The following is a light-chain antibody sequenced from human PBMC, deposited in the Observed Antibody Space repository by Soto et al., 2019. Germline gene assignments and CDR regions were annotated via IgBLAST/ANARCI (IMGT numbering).Light chain of an antibody. CDR2: GIS. V-gene: IGKV3-20*01. J-gene: IGKJ2*01. CDR3: QQYGDSPLYT. Sequence: EIVLTQSPGTLSLSPGERATLTCRASQSVSTSYLAWYQQKPGQAPRLLIYGISSRAAGISDRFSGSGSGTDFTLTITGLEPEDFAVYYCQQYGDSPLYTFGQGTRLEIK. CDR1: QSVSTSY.